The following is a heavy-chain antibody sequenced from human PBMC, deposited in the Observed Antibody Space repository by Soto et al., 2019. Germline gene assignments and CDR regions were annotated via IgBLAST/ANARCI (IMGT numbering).Heavy chain of an antibody. Sequence: SVKVSGKASGYTFSGYYMHWVRQAPGQGLEWMGWINPNSGGTNYAQKFQGRVTMTRDTSISTAYMELSRLRSDDTAVYYCARETVVAANNFDYWGQGTLVTVSS. J-gene: IGHJ4*02. CDR2: INPNSGGT. D-gene: IGHD2-15*01. V-gene: IGHV1-2*02. CDR3: ARETVVAANNFDY. CDR1: GYTFSGYY.